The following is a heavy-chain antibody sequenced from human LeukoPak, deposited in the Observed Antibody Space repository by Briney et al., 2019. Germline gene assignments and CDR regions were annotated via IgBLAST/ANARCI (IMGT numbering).Heavy chain of an antibody. D-gene: IGHD3-10*01. J-gene: IGHJ4*02. CDR1: GGTFSSYA. CDR3: ASEREFLYGSRTFDY. Sequence: SVKVSCKASGGTFSSYAISWVRQAPGQGLEWMGGIIPIFGTANYAQKFQGRVTITADESTSTAYMELSSLRSEDTAVYYCASEREFLYGSRTFDYWGQGTLVTVSS. CDR2: IIPIFGTA. V-gene: IGHV1-69*13.